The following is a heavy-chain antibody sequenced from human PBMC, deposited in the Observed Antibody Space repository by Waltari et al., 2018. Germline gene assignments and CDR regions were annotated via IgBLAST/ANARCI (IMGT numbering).Heavy chain of an antibody. V-gene: IGHV4-61*02. CDR3: ARDVVDRFGGWTDY. J-gene: IGHJ4*02. CDR2: IYTSGST. D-gene: IGHD2-21*01. Sequence: QVQLQESGPGLVKPSQTLSLTCTDSGGSISRGRYYWSWIRQPAGKGLEWIGRIYTSGSTNYNPSLKSRVTISVDTSKNQFSLKLSSVTAADTAVYYCARDVVDRFGGWTDYWGQGTLVTVSS. CDR1: GGSISRGRYY.